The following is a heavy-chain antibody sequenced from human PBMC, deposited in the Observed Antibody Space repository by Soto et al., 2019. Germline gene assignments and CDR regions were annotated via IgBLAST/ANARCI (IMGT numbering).Heavy chain of an antibody. CDR2: IYYSGST. CDR3: ARHPSGTYLRVDVDY. J-gene: IGHJ4*02. CDR1: GGSISSSTYY. D-gene: IGHD1-26*01. Sequence: QLQLQESGPGLVKPSETLSLTCTVSGGSISSSTYYWAWIRQPPGKGLEWIGSIYYSGSTYYNPSLKSRATISEDTSKNQFSLKLTSVTAADTAVYYCARHPSGTYLRVDVDYWGQGTLVTVSS. V-gene: IGHV4-39*01.